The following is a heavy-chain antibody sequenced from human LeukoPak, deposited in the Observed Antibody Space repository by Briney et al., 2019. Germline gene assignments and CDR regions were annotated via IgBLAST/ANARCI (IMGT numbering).Heavy chain of an antibody. V-gene: IGHV4-4*02. D-gene: IGHD3-22*01. CDR3: ARTYYYDSSGYLIDY. Sequence: PSETLSLTCAVSGGSISSTNWWSWVRQPPGKGLEWIGEIYHSGSTNYNPSLKSRVTISVDKSKNQFSLKLSSVTAADTAVYYCARTYYYDSSGYLIDYWGQGTLVTVSS. CDR2: IYHSGST. CDR1: GGSISSTNW. J-gene: IGHJ4*02.